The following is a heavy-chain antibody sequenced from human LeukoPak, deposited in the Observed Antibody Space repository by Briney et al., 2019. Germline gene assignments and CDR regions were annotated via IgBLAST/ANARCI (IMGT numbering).Heavy chain of an antibody. D-gene: IGHD6-19*01. CDR1: GGSISSYY. CDR3: ARESVAVAVFDY. J-gene: IGHJ4*02. V-gene: IGHV4-59*01. Sequence: PSETLSLTCTVSGGSISSYYWSWIRQPPGKGLEWIGYIYYSGSTNYNPSLKSRVTISVDTSKNQFSLKLSSVTAADTAVYYCARESVAVAVFDYWGQGTLVTVSS. CDR2: IYYSGST.